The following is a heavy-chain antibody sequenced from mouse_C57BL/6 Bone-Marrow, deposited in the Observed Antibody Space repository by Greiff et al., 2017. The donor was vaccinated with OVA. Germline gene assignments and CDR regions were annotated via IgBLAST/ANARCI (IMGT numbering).Heavy chain of an antibody. D-gene: IGHD2-1*01. V-gene: IGHV1-26*01. Sequence: EVKLQQSGPELVKPGASVKISCKASGYTFTDYYMNWVKQSHGKSLEWIGDINPNNGGTSYNQKFKGKATLTVDKSSSTAYMELRSLTSEDSAVYYCAKESSTMATPGAMDYWGQGTSVTVSS. CDR2: INPNNGGT. CDR3: AKESSTMATPGAMDY. J-gene: IGHJ4*01. CDR1: GYTFTDYY.